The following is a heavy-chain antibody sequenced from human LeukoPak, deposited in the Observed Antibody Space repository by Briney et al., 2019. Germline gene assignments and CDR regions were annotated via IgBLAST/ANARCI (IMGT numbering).Heavy chain of an antibody. D-gene: IGHD3-3*01. CDR2: ISWNSGSI. CDR1: GFTFDDYA. J-gene: IGHJ4*02. Sequence: GRSLRLSCAASGFTFDDYAMHWVRHAPGKGLEWVSGISWNSGSIGYADSVKGRFTISRDNAKNSLYLQMNSLRAEDTALYYCAKAVSEYYFDYWGQGTLVTVSS. V-gene: IGHV3-9*01. CDR3: AKAVSEYYFDY.